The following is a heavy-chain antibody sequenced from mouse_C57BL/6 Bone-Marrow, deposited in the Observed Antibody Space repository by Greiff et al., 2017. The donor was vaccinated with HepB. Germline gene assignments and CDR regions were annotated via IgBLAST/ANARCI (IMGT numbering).Heavy chain of an antibody. CDR1: GFNIKDYY. CDR3: ARSPLTAVVEGYAMDY. D-gene: IGHD1-1*01. Sequence: EVQLQQSGAELVKPGASVKLSCTASGFNIKDYYMHWVKQRTEQGLEWIGRIDPEDGETKYAPKFQGKATITADTSSNTAYLQLSSLTSEDTAVYYGARSPLTAVVEGYAMDYWGQGTSVTVSS. V-gene: IGHV14-2*01. J-gene: IGHJ4*01. CDR2: IDPEDGET.